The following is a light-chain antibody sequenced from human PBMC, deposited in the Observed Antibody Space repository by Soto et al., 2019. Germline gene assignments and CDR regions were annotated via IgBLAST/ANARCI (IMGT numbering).Light chain of an antibody. Sequence: DIQMTQSPSPLSASVGDRVTITCRASQPIRNYLNWYQQKPGEAPKLLIYAASRLQSGVPSRFSGSGSGTDFTLTINTLQPEDIATYYCQQSYSTPRFGGGTQVEIK. CDR2: AAS. CDR3: QQSYSTPR. J-gene: IGKJ4*01. V-gene: IGKV1-39*01. CDR1: QPIRNY.